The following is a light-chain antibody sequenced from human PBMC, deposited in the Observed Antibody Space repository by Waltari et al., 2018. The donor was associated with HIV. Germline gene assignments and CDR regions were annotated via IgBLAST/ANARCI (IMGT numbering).Light chain of an antibody. CDR2: GAS. CDR3: HQYNDWPRCT. V-gene: IGKV3D-15*01. CDR1: QNIGSY. Sequence: VLLKQSPVTLSVSPGDRVTLSCRASQNIGSYLAWYQQKTGQSPSLLVYGASIRAPGSPARFTGSGSGTDFNLIIDGLQPDDCAVYYCHQYNDWPRCTFGQGTKVEIK. J-gene: IGKJ2*02.